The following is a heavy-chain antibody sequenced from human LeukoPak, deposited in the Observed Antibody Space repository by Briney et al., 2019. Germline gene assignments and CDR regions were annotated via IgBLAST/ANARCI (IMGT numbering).Heavy chain of an antibody. J-gene: IGHJ4*02. CDR2: ISTYNGNT. D-gene: IGHD3-22*01. CDR3: ARDYYDSSTPGGY. V-gene: IGHV1-18*01. Sequence: ASAKVSCKASGYTFTSYGFNWVRQAPGQGLEWMGWISTYNGNTNYAQNFQGRVTMTTDTSTSTAYMEVRSLSSDDTAVYYCARDYYDSSTPGGYWGQGTLVTVSS. CDR1: GYTFTSYG.